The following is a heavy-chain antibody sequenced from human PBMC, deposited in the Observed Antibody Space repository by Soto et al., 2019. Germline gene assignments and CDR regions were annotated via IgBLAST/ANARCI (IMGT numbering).Heavy chain of an antibody. D-gene: IGHD5-18*01. CDR2: INHSGST. CDR1: GGSFSGYY. CDR3: ARVGYSYGFRYYYGMDV. J-gene: IGHJ6*02. V-gene: IGHV4-34*01. Sequence: KTSETLSLTCAVYGGSFSGYYWSWIRQPPGKGLEWIGEINHSGSTNYNPSHKSRVTISVGTSKNQFSLKLSSVTAADTAVYYCARVGYSYGFRYYYGMDVWGQGTTVTVSS.